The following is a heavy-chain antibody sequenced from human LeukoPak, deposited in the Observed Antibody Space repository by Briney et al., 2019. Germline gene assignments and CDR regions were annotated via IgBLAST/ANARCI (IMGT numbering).Heavy chain of an antibody. D-gene: IGHD6-13*01. CDR1: EFTFSTYG. V-gene: IGHV3-30*18. CDR2: ISYDGSYK. J-gene: IGHJ4*02. Sequence: SGGSLRLSCAASEFTFSTYGMHWVRQAPGKGLEWVAVISYDGSYKFYADSVKGRFTISRDNSKSTLYLQMNSLRAEDTAVYYCAKDRYSGLNTIDYWGQGTLVTVSS. CDR3: AKDRYSGLNTIDY.